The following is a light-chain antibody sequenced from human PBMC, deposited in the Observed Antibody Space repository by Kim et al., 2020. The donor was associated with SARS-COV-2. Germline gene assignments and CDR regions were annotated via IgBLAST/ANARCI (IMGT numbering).Light chain of an antibody. CDR1: QTISTW. V-gene: IGKV1-5*03. CDR2: LAS. J-gene: IGKJ2*01. CDR3: QHYSRFPYT. Sequence: ACVGDRVTITCRASQTISTWLAWYLQKPGKAPNLLIYLASTLESGVPSRFIGSGSGTEFTLTIDSLQPDDFATYYCQHYSRFPYTFGQGTKVDIK.